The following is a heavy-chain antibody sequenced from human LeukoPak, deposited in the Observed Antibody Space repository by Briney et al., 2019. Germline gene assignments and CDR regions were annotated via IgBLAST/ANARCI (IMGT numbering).Heavy chain of an antibody. V-gene: IGHV3-21*01. J-gene: IGHJ6*03. D-gene: IGHD5-24*01. CDR1: GFTFSSYG. CDR3: ARDWGDGYNYYYYYYMDV. CDR2: ISSSSSYI. Sequence: GGSLRLSCAASGFTFSSYGMHWVCQAPGKGLEWVSSISSSSSYIYYADSVKGRFTISRDNAKNSLYLQMNSLRAEDTAVYYCARDWGDGYNYYYYYYMDVWGKGTTVTVSS.